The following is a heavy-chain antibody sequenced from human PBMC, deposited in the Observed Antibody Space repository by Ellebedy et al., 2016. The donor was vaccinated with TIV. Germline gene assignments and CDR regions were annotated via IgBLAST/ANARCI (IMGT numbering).Heavy chain of an antibody. CDR1: GFTFSDYA. J-gene: IGHJ4*02. CDR3: AKVAAGPGGVWVFDY. D-gene: IGHD6-6*01. V-gene: IGHV3-23*01. Sequence: GESLKISCAASGFTFSDYAMTWVRQAPGKGLEWVSTIFKDGGTTYYADSVKGRFTISRDNSKDTLSLQMNSLRAEDTAVYYCAKVAAGPGGVWVFDYWGQGTLVTVSS. CDR2: IFKDGGTT.